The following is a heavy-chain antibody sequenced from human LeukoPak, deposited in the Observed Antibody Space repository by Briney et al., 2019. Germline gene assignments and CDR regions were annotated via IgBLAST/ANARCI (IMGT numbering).Heavy chain of an antibody. CDR2: IYYSGST. D-gene: IGHD3-3*01. CDR3: ATSSWGLRFKFDP. CDR1: GGSISSYY. Sequence: SETLSLTCSVSGGSISSYYWSWIRQPPGKGLEWIGSIYYSGSTNYNPSLKSRLTISVDTSKNQFSLKLSSVTAADTAVYYCATSSWGLRFKFDPWGQGTLVTVSP. V-gene: IGHV4-59*08. J-gene: IGHJ5*02.